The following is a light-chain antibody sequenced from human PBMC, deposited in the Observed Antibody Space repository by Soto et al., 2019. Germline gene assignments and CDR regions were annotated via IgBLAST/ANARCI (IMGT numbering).Light chain of an antibody. Sequence: QSALTQPASVSGSPGQSITISCTGASSDVVSYYLVSWYQQYPGKAPKLIIYEGSRRPSGVSDRFSGSNSGNTASLTISGLQAEDEADYYCCSYAGSATLDVVFGGGTKLTV. V-gene: IGLV2-23*01. CDR3: CSYAGSATLDVV. J-gene: IGLJ2*01. CDR2: EGS. CDR1: SSDVVSYYL.